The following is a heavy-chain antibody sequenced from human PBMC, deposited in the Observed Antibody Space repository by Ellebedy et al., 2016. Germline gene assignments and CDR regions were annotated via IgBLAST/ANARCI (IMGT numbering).Heavy chain of an antibody. Sequence: SETLSLTCTVSGGSITSGGYYWTWIRQQPGKGLERIGYIFHTGNTYYNPSLKSRGTISVDTSKNQFSLKLNSVTAADTAVYYCAKVYSSSPGYSDYWGQGTLVTVSS. D-gene: IGHD6-13*01. J-gene: IGHJ4*02. CDR1: GGSITSGGYY. V-gene: IGHV4-31*03. CDR2: IFHTGNT. CDR3: AKVYSSSPGYSDY.